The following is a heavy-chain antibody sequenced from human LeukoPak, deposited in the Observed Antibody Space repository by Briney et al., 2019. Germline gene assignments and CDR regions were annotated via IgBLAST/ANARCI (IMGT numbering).Heavy chain of an antibody. CDR2: IYYSGST. CDR1: GGSFSGYY. J-gene: IGHJ4*02. V-gene: IGHV4-34*09. CDR3: ARGLVVTGHDY. D-gene: IGHD2-21*02. Sequence: SETLSLTCAVYGGSFSGYYWSWIRQPPGKGLEWIGYIYYSGSTYYNPSLKSRVTISADTSKNQFSLKLSSVTAADTAVYYCARGLVVTGHDYWGQGTLVTVSS.